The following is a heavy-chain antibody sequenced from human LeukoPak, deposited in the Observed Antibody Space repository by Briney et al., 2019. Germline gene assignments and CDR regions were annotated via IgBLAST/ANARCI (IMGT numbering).Heavy chain of an antibody. D-gene: IGHD6-13*01. CDR3: ARAGYSSSWYFGY. CDR2: IIPILGIA. CDR1: GGTFSSYA. Sequence: ASVKVSCKASGGTFSSYAISWVRQAPGQGLEWMGRIIPILGIANYAQKFQGRVTITADKSTSTAYMELSSLRSEDTAVYYCARAGYSSSWYFGYWGQGTLVTVSS. V-gene: IGHV1-69*04. J-gene: IGHJ4*02.